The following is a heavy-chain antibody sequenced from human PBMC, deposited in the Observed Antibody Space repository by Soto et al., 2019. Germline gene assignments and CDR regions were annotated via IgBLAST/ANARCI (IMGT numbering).Heavy chain of an antibody. CDR1: GYTFTSYA. D-gene: IGHD6-13*01. V-gene: IGHV1-3*01. J-gene: IGHJ6*02. CDR2: INAGNGNT. CDR3: ALHRRSNSGYLLDG. Sequence: QVQLVQSGAEVKKPGASVKVSCKASGYTFTSYAMHWVRQAPGQRLEWMGWINAGNGNTKYSQKFQGRVTITRDTSARKAYMELSRLRSEDTAVYYCALHRRSNSGYLLDGWGQGTTVTVSS.